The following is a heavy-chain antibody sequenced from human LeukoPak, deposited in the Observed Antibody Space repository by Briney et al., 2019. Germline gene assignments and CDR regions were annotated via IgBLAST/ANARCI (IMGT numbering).Heavy chain of an antibody. CDR1: GSTFTSQW. V-gene: IGHV5-51*01. D-gene: IGHD6-19*01. CDR3: ARRTSGWSIDY. CDR2: IYPGDSDT. Sequence: GESLKISCQGSGSTFTSQWIGWVRQLPGKGLEWMGIIYPGDSDTRYSPSFQGQVTISADKSINAVYLQWSSLRASDTAMYYCARRTSGWSIDYWGQGTLVTVSS. J-gene: IGHJ4*02.